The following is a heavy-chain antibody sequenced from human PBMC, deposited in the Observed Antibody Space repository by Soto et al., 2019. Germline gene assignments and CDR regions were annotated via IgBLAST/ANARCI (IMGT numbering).Heavy chain of an antibody. D-gene: IGHD3-22*01. CDR2: ISYDGSNK. CDR1: GFTFSNYG. CDR3: ARDPYDSGGYAAFDI. J-gene: IGHJ3*02. Sequence: GGSLRLSCAASGFTFSNYGMHWVRQAPGKGLEWVAVISYDGSNKYYADSVKGRFTISRDNSKNTLYLQMNSLRVEDTAMYYCARDPYDSGGYAAFDIWGQGTRVTVSS. V-gene: IGHV3-30*03.